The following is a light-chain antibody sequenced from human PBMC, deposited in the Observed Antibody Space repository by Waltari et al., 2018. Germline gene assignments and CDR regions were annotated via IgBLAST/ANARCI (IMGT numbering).Light chain of an antibody. CDR1: RGIRDD. CDR3: LQHNTYPIT. CDR2: GAS. J-gene: IGKJ3*01. V-gene: IGKV1-17*01. Sequence: DIQMTQSPSSLSASVGDRVTITCRASRGIRDDLGWYQQKPGQPPKRLIYGASNLQSWVPLRFSGSGSGTEFTLTISSLQPEDSAIYYCLQHNTYPITFGPGTKVEIK.